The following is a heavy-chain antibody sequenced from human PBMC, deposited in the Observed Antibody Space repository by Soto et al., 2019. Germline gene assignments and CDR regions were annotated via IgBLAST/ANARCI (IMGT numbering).Heavy chain of an antibody. CDR2: INPSGSNT. Sequence: QVQLVESGGGLAKPGGSLRLSCAASGFTFSDHYMSWIRQAPGQGLEWISYINPSGSNTDYADSVKGRFTISRDNAENSLYLQMNSLRAEDTALYYCARGHHSMDVWGQGATVTVSS. J-gene: IGHJ6*02. CDR1: GFTFSDHY. CDR3: ARGHHSMDV. V-gene: IGHV3-11*06.